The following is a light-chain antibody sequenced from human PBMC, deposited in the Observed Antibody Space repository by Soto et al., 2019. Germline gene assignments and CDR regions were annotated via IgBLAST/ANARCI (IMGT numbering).Light chain of an antibody. CDR3: QQYDTLPLT. V-gene: IGKV1-33*01. J-gene: IGKJ4*02. CDR2: DAS. CDR1: QSISTY. Sequence: DIQMTQSPSSLSASMGDRVTITCRASQSISTYLNWYQQKPGKAPKLLFYDASNLETGVPSRFSGGGSGTHFTFTITSLQPEDTATYYCQQYDTLPLTFGGGTKVEIK.